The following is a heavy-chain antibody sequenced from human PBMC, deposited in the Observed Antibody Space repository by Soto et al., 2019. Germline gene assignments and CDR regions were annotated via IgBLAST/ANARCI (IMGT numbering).Heavy chain of an antibody. D-gene: IGHD6-13*01. Sequence: GGALRLSCAASGFTFLSFTMNWVRQAPGKGLEWVSTISSNSAYIYYTDALRGRFTISRDNAKNSLHLQMNSLRAEDTAVYYCTRDASRDSSARGWFDPWGPGTLVTVSS. V-gene: IGHV3-21*01. J-gene: IGHJ5*02. CDR1: GFTFLSFT. CDR2: ISSNSAYI. CDR3: TRDASRDSSARGWFDP.